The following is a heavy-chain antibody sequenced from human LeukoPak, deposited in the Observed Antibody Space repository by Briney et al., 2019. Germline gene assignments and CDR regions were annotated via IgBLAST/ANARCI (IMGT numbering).Heavy chain of an antibody. D-gene: IGHD1-26*01. J-gene: IGHJ4*02. V-gene: IGHV3-30*18. CDR2: ISYDGSNK. CDR3: ANVGATISFDS. CDR1: GFTFSNYG. Sequence: PGRSLRLSCAASGFTFSNYGMHWVRQAPGKGLEWVALISYDGSNKYYADSVKGRFTISRDNSKNTLYLQMNSLRAEDTALYYCANVGATISFDSWGQGTLVTVSS.